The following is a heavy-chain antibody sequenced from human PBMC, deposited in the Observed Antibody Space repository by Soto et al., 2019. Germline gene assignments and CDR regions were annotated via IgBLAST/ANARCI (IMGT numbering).Heavy chain of an antibody. CDR2: IYHSGST. D-gene: IGHD1-26*01. CDR3: ARVSGSYYYGMDV. V-gene: IGHV4-4*02. Sequence: PSETLSLTCPVSRGSISSSYWWSGVRQPPGKGLEWIGEIYHSGSTNYNPSLKSRVTISVDKSKNQFSLKLSSVTAADTAVYYCARVSGSYYYGMDVWGQGTTVTVS. J-gene: IGHJ6*02. CDR1: RGSISSSYW.